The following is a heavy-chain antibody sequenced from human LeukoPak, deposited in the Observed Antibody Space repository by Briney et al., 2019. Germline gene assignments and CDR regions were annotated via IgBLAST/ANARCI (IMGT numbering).Heavy chain of an antibody. D-gene: IGHD3-10*02. CDR1: GFTFSSYA. V-gene: IGHV3-23*01. Sequence: PGGSLRLSCVDSGFTFSSYAMSWVRQVPGKGLEWVSGINDHGGSTYYADSVKGRFTISRDNSKNTLYLQMSSLRVEDTAIYCCASRQGLGWHYVNWGQGTLVTVSS. J-gene: IGHJ4*02. CDR2: INDHGGST. CDR3: ASRQGLGWHYVN.